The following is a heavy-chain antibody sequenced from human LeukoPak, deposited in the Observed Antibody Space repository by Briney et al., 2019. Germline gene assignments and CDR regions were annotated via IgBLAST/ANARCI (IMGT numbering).Heavy chain of an antibody. CDR2: ISAYNGNT. V-gene: IGHV1-18*01. D-gene: IGHD1-1*01. CDR1: GYTFTSYG. CDR3: ARDTNNWNDAAFDY. Sequence: GASVKVSCKASGYTFTSYGISWVRQAPGQGLEWMGWISAYNGNTNYAQKLQGRVTTTTDTSTSTAYMELRSLRSDDTAVYYCARDTNNWNDAAFDYWGQGTLVTVSS. J-gene: IGHJ4*02.